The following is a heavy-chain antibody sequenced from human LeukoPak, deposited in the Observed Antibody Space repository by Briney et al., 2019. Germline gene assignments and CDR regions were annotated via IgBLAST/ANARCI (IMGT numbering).Heavy chain of an antibody. J-gene: IGHJ5*02. D-gene: IGHD2-2*01. Sequence: GGSLRLSCAASGFTFSSYWMSWVRQAPGKGLEWVANIKQDGSEKNYVDSVKGRFTISRDNAKNSLYLQMNSLRVEDTAVYYCASGGGGTVVPSAMGTWGQGTLVTVSS. CDR2: IKQDGSEK. CDR1: GFTFSSYW. CDR3: ASGGGGTVVPSAMGT. V-gene: IGHV3-7*01.